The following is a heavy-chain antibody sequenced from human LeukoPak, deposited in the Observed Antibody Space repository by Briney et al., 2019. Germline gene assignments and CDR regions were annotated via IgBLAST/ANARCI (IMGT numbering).Heavy chain of an antibody. J-gene: IGHJ5*02. CDR2: IYYSGST. CDR3: ARHVTRFDP. CDR1: GGSISSGSYY. D-gene: IGHD3-10*01. Sequence: SQTLSLTCTVSGGSISSGSYYWGWIRQPPWRGLEWIGSIYYSGSTYYNPSLKSRVTISVDTSKNQFSLKLSSVTAADTAVYYCARHVTRFDPWGQGTLVTVSS. V-gene: IGHV4-39*01.